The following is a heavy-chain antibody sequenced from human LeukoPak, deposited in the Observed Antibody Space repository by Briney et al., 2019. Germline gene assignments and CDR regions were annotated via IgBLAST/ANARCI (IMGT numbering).Heavy chain of an antibody. D-gene: IGHD3-22*01. Sequence: ETLSLTCTVSGGSISSNNYYWGWIRQPPGKGLEWIGEIYHSGSTNYNPSLKSRVTMSVDTSKIQFSLKLNSVTAADTALYYCAARPHYSVTVVTSEYFHYWGQGTLVTVSS. J-gene: IGHJ1*01. CDR2: IYHSGST. CDR3: AARPHYSVTVVTSEYFHY. CDR1: GGSISSNNYY. V-gene: IGHV4-39*01.